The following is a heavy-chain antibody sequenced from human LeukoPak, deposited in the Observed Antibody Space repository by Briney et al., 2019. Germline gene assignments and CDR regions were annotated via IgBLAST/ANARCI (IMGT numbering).Heavy chain of an antibody. J-gene: IGHJ3*02. CDR2: ITDRGGRT. CDR1: GFTFSSYA. Sequence: GGSLRLSCAASGFTFSSYAMSWVRQAPGKGLEWLSAITDRGGRTDYADSVKGRFTISRDNSKNTLYLQMNSLRVEDTAIYYCAKDRWMRPPGGVFDMWGQGTMVTVSS. D-gene: IGHD4-23*01. V-gene: IGHV3-23*01. CDR3: AKDRWMRPPGGVFDM.